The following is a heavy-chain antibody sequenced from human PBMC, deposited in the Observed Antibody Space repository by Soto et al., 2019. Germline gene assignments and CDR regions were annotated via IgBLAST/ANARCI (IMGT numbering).Heavy chain of an antibody. V-gene: IGHV3-30*18. J-gene: IGHJ4*02. Sequence: GGSLRLSCAASGFTFSSYGMHWVRQAPGKGLEWVAVISYDGSNKYYADSVKGRFTISRDNSKNTLYLQMNSLRAEDTAVYYCAKDLPVRGSSAWGQGTLVTVSS. CDR3: AKDLPVRGSSA. CDR2: ISYDGSNK. CDR1: GFTFSSYG. D-gene: IGHD1-26*01.